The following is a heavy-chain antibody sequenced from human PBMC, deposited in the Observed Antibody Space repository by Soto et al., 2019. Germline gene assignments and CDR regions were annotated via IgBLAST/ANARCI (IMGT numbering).Heavy chain of an antibody. Sequence: PGGSLRLSCAASGFTFSSYSMNWVRQAPGKGLEWVSYISSSSSTIYYADSVKGRFTISRDTAKNSLYLQMNSLRDEDTAVYYCARVVRYDDSRAYYFDYWGQGTLVTVSS. V-gene: IGHV3-48*02. CDR1: GFTFSSYS. CDR3: ARVVRYDDSRAYYFDY. J-gene: IGHJ4*02. D-gene: IGHD3-9*01. CDR2: ISSSSSTI.